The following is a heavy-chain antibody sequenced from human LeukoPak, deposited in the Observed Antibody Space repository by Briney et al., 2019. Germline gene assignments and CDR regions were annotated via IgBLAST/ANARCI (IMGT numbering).Heavy chain of an antibody. CDR2: INPNSGGT. D-gene: IGHD2-2*02. Sequence: ASVKVSCRASAYTFTGYYIHWVRQAPGQGLEWMGWINPNSGGTKYAQKFQGRVTMTRDTSISTAYMEVSRLRSDDTAVYYCARGCGSTSRYSGDYMAVWGTGTTVTVS. J-gene: IGHJ6*03. V-gene: IGHV1-2*02. CDR3: ARGCGSTSRYSGDYMAV. CDR1: AYTFTGYY.